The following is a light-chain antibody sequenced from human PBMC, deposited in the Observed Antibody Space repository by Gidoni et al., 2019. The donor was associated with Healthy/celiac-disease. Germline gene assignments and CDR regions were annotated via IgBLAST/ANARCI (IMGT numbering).Light chain of an antibody. CDR1: QSVSSSY. V-gene: IGKV3-20*01. CDR3: QQCGSSPIT. J-gene: IGKJ5*01. CDR2: GAS. Sequence: EIVLPQSPGTLSLSPVERATLPGRASQSVSSSYLAWYQQKPGRAPRLLIYGASSRATGIPDRFSGSGSGTDFTLTISRLEPEDFAVYYCQQCGSSPITFGPGTRLEIK.